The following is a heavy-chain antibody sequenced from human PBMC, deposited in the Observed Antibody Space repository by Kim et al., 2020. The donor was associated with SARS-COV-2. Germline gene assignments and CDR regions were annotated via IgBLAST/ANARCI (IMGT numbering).Heavy chain of an antibody. CDR2: ISYDGSNK. Sequence: GGSLRLSCAASGFTFSSYGMHWVRQAPGKGLEWVAVISYDGSNKYYADSVKGRFTISRDNSKNTLYLQMNSLRAEDSAVYYCAKGRHYYDSSGYYQNWGQGTLVTVSS. J-gene: IGHJ4*02. V-gene: IGHV3-30*18. D-gene: IGHD3-22*01. CDR1: GFTFSSYG. CDR3: AKGRHYYDSSGYYQN.